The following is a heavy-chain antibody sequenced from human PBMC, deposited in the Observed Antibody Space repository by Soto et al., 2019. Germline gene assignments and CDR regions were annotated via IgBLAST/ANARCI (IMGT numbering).Heavy chain of an antibody. CDR1: GGTFSSYV. CDR3: ARTYDYVWGSYREFDY. V-gene: IGHV1-69*01. Sequence: QVQLVQSGAEVKKPGSSVKVSCKASGGTFSSYVISWVRQAPGQGLEWMGGIIPIFGTANYAQKFQGRVTITADESTSTAYMELSCLRSEDTAVYYCARTYDYVWGSYREFDYWGQGTLVTVSS. J-gene: IGHJ4*02. CDR2: IIPIFGTA. D-gene: IGHD3-16*02.